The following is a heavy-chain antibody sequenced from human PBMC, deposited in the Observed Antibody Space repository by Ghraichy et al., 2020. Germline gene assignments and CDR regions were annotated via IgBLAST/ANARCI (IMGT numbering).Heavy chain of an antibody. D-gene: IGHD3-16*01. V-gene: IGHV1-58*02. CDR1: GFTFTSYP. Sequence: SVKVSCKASGFTFTSYPMQWVRQPRSQRREWIGWMVVGSGNTNYAQKFQERVTNNRDMSTSPANMELSSLRAEATAVYYCAAYDSGDRNFAFDIWRQGTMLTVSS. CDR3: AAYDSGDRNFAFDI. CDR2: MVVGSGNT. J-gene: IGHJ3*02.